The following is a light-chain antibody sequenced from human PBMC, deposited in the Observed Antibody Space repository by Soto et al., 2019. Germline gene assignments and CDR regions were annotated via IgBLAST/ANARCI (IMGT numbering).Light chain of an antibody. Sequence: QSVLTQPASVSGSPGQSFTISCIGTSSDVGAYNYVSWYQQHPGKAPKLMIYEVNNRPSGVSNRFSGSKSGNTASLTISGLQAEDEADYYCTSYTTNTTWVFGGGTKLTVL. J-gene: IGLJ3*02. CDR1: SSDVGAYNY. V-gene: IGLV2-14*01. CDR3: TSYTTNTTWV. CDR2: EVN.